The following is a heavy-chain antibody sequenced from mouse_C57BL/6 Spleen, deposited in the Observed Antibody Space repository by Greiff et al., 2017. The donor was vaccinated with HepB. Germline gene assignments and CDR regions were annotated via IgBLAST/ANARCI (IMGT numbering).Heavy chain of an antibody. CDR2: IDPEDGET. D-gene: IGHD2-4*01. CDR1: GFNIKDYY. CDR3: ARSEDYDYDGGYAMDY. J-gene: IGHJ4*01. V-gene: IGHV14-2*01. Sequence: EVKLMESGAELVKPGASVKLSCTASGFNIKDYYMHWVKQRTEQGLEWIGRIDPEDGETKYAPKFQGKATITADTSSNTAYLQLSSLTSEDTAVYYCARSEDYDYDGGYAMDYWGQGTSVTVSS.